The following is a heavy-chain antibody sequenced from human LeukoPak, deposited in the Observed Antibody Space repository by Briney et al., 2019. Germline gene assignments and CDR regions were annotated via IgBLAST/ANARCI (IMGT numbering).Heavy chain of an antibody. CDR3: ARSDYGSGSYPLYY. Sequence: PSETLSLTCTVSGGSISSSSYYWGWIRQPPGKGLEWIGSIYYSGSTYYNPSLKSRVTISVDTSKNQFSLKLSSVTAADTAVYYCARSDYGSGSYPLYYWGQGTLVTVSS. V-gene: IGHV4-39*01. CDR2: IYYSGST. J-gene: IGHJ4*02. D-gene: IGHD3-10*01. CDR1: GGSISSSSYY.